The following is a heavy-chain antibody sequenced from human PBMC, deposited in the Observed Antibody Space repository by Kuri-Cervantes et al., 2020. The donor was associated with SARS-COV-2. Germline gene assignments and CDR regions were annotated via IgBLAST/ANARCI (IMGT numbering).Heavy chain of an antibody. J-gene: IGHJ6*03. CDR2: ISDNGGST. D-gene: IGHD3-22*01. CDR3: AKDRDTSGYYYSYMDV. Sequence: SCAAYGFTFSDYYMSWIRQAPGKGLEYVSSISDNGGSTYYANSVKGRFTISRDNSKNTLYLQMDNLRAEDMAVYYCAKDRDTSGYYYSYMDVWGKGTTVTVSS. V-gene: IGHV3-64*01. CDR1: GFTFSDYY.